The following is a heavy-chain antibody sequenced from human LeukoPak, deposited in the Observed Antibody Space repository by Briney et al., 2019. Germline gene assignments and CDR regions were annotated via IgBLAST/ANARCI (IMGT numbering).Heavy chain of an antibody. J-gene: IGHJ4*02. D-gene: IGHD3-10*01. CDR3: VRAGDAFDY. CDR1: GYIFNIYG. CDR2: ISAYNGNT. V-gene: IGHV1-18*01. Sequence: ASVNVSCKTSGYIFNIYGISWVRQAPGQGREWMGWISAYNGNTNYAQNFQGRLTMTTDTSTSTAYMDLMSLTSDDTAVYYCVRAGDAFDYWGQGTLVTVSS.